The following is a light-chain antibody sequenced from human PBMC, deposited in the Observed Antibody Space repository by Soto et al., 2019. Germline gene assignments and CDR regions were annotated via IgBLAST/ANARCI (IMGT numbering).Light chain of an antibody. CDR2: AAS. CDR3: QESFPTPGT. J-gene: IGKJ1*01. Sequence: DIQMTQSPSSLSASVGDRVTITCRASQSISNYLHWYQQKPGKAPKLLISAASSLQSGVPSRFSGTGSGTDFSLTISSLQPDDFATYYCQESFPTPGTFGQGTKVEIK. V-gene: IGKV1-39*01. CDR1: QSISNY.